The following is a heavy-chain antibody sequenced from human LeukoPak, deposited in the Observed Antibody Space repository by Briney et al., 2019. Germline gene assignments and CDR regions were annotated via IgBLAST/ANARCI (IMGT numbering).Heavy chain of an antibody. D-gene: IGHD4-23*01. CDR1: GFPLSHHG. CDR3: ARALSSAGGSYYFDS. V-gene: IGHV3-30*02. J-gene: IGHJ4*02. Sequence: QPGGSLRLSCIASGFPLSHHGMHWVRQPPGKGLEWVAFVRYDGGDKYYADSVKGRFTVSRDNSNNALDLQMNTLTVEDTAVYYCARALSSAGGSYYFDSWGQGTLVTVSS. CDR2: VRYDGGDK.